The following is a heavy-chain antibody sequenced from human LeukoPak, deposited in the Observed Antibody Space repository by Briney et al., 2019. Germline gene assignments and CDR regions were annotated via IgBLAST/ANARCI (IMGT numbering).Heavy chain of an antibody. CDR2: ISYDGSNK. J-gene: IGHJ5*02. V-gene: IGHV3-30*18. CDR1: GFTFSSYG. D-gene: IGHD3-10*01. Sequence: PGGSLRLSCAASGFTFSSYGMHWVRQAPGKGLGWVAVISYDGSNKYYADSVKGRFTISRDNSKNTLYLQMNSLGAEDNAVYYWAKDKHIGVRGGTRTNWFDPWGQGTLVTVSS. CDR3: AKDKHIGVRGGTRTNWFDP.